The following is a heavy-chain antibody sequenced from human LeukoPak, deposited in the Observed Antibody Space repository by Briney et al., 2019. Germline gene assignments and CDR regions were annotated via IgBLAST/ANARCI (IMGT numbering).Heavy chain of an antibody. CDR3: AREEDYYGSGIHFDY. CDR1: GGSFSGYY. D-gene: IGHD3-10*01. CDR2: INHSGST. V-gene: IGHV4-34*01. J-gene: IGHJ4*02. Sequence: SETLSLTCAVYGGSFSGYYWSWIRQPPGKGLEWIGEINHSGSTNYNPSLKSRVTMSVDTSKNQFSLKLSSVTAADTAVYYCAREEDYYGSGIHFDYWGQGTLVTVSS.